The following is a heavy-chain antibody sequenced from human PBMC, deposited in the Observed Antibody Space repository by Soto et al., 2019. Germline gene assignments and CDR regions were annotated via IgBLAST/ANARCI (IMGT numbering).Heavy chain of an antibody. D-gene: IGHD3-10*01. V-gene: IGHV3-49*04. CDR3: TRGDYYYGMDV. CDR1: GFTFGDYA. Sequence: GVSLRLSCTASGFTFGDYAMSWVRQAPGKGLEWVGFIRSKAYGGTTEYAASVKGRFTISRDDSKSIAYLQMNSLKTEDTAVYYCTRGDYYYGMDVWGQGTTVTVSS. CDR2: IRSKAYGGTT. J-gene: IGHJ6*02.